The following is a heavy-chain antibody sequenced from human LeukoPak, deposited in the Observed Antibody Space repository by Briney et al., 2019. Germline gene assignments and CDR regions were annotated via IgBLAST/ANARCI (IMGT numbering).Heavy chain of an antibody. Sequence: PGGSLRLSCAASGFTFSSYGMSWVRQPPGKGLEWIGSIYYSGSTYYNPSLKSRVTISVDTSKNQFSLKLSSVTAADTAVYYCARHVSHYDFWSGYYGYFDYWGQETLVTVSS. V-gene: IGHV4-39*01. CDR1: GFTFSSYG. CDR2: IYYSGST. CDR3: ARHVSHYDFWSGYYGYFDY. D-gene: IGHD3-3*01. J-gene: IGHJ4*02.